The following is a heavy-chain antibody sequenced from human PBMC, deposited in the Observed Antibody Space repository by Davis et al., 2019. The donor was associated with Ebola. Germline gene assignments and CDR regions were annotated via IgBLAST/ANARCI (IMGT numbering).Heavy chain of an antibody. Sequence: SETLSLTCTVSGYSINRGFTWGWIRQPPGKGLEWIGSIYHSGSTNYSPSLKSRVTISADTSKNQFSLRLTSVTAADTAVYYCARVRTTIVVSHWGQGTLVTVSS. CDR1: GYSINRGFT. CDR2: IYHSGST. V-gene: IGHV4-38-2*02. D-gene: IGHD3-22*01. CDR3: ARVRTTIVVSH. J-gene: IGHJ4*02.